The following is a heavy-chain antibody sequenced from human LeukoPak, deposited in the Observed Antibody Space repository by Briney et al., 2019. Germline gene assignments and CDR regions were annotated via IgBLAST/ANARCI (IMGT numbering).Heavy chain of an antibody. V-gene: IGHV1-8*01. J-gene: IGHJ6*03. D-gene: IGHD4-17*01. CDR1: GYTFTSYD. CDR3: ARTSPTYYYMDV. Sequence: ASVKVSCKASGYTFTSYDINWVGQATGQRLEWMGWMNPNSGNTGYAQKFQGRVTMTRNTSISTAYMELSSLRSEDTAVYYCARTSPTYYYMDVWGKGTMVTVSS. CDR2: MNPNSGNT.